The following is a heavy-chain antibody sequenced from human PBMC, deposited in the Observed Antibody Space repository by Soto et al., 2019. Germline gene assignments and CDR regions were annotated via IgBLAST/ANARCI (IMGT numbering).Heavy chain of an antibody. CDR1: GYTFTSYA. J-gene: IGHJ4*02. V-gene: IGHV1-3*01. CDR3: ARGLVGLSRGWFFDY. CDR2: INAGNGNT. Sequence: ASVKVSCKASGYTFTSYAMHWVRQAPGQRLEWMGWINAGNGNTKYSQKFQGRVTITRDTSASTAYMELSSLRSEDTAGYFWARGLVGLSRGWFFDYWGQGTLVTVSS. D-gene: IGHD6-19*01.